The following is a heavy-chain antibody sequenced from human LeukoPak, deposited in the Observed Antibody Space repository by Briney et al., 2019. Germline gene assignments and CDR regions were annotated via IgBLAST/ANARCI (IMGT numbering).Heavy chain of an antibody. CDR3: AREMVGAIYFDY. CDR2: ISGSGGST. Sequence: GGSLRLSCAASGFTFSNYAMTWVRQAPGKGLEWVSGISGSGGSTYYADSVKGRFTISRDNSKNTLYLQMNSLRPDDTAVYYCAREMVGAIYFDYWGQGTLVTVSS. V-gene: IGHV3-23*01. J-gene: IGHJ4*02. CDR1: GFTFSNYA. D-gene: IGHD1-26*01.